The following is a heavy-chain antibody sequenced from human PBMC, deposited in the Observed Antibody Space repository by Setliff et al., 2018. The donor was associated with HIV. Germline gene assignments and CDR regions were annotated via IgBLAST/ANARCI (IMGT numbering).Heavy chain of an antibody. J-gene: IGHJ4*02. V-gene: IGHV3-15*01. Sequence: PGESLKISCAASGFTFTNAWMSWVRQAPGKGLGWVGRIKSRPDGGATDYSALVKGRFTISRADSKNTLYLAINSLKTEDTGVYYCTTGSFGELPNAFDYWGQGTLVTVSS. D-gene: IGHD3-10*01. CDR2: IKSRPDGGAT. CDR1: GFTFTNAW. CDR3: TTGSFGELPNAFDY.